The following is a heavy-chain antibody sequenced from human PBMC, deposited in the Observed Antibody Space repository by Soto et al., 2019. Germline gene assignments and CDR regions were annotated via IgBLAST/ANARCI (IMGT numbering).Heavy chain of an antibody. Sequence: ASVKVSCKASGYTFTSYGISWVRQAPGQGLEWMGWISAYNGNTNYAQKLQGRVTMTTDTSTSTAYMELRSLRSDDTAVYYCASVFGGSGSYYNTQGYYYYGMDVWGQGTTVTVSS. J-gene: IGHJ6*02. CDR1: GYTFTSYG. V-gene: IGHV1-18*01. D-gene: IGHD3-10*01. CDR3: ASVFGGSGSYYNTQGYYYYGMDV. CDR2: ISAYNGNT.